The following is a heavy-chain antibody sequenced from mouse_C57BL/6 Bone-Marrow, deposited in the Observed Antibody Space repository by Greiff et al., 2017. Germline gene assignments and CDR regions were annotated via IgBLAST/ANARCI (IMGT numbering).Heavy chain of an antibody. CDR1: GYTFTEYT. D-gene: IGHD2-4*01. J-gene: IGHJ1*03. Sequence: VHLVESGAELVKPGASVKLSCKASGYTFTEYTIHWVKQRSGQGLEWIGWFYPGSGSIKYNEKFKDKATLTADKSSSTVYMELSRLTSEDSAVYFCARHEDRMIHHWYFDVWGTGTTVTVSS. V-gene: IGHV1-62-2*01. CDR2: FYPGSGSI. CDR3: ARHEDRMIHHWYFDV.